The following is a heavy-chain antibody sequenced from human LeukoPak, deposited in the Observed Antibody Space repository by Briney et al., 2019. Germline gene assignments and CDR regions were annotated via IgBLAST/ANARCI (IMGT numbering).Heavy chain of an antibody. D-gene: IGHD4-17*01. Sequence: GGSLRLSCAASGFTFSSYAMSWVRQAPGKGLEWVSAISGSGGSTYYADSVKGRFTISRDNAKNSLYLQMNSLRAEDTAVYYCASLMTTTDELDYWGQGTLVTVSS. CDR1: GFTFSSYA. CDR3: ASLMTTTDELDY. CDR2: ISGSGGST. J-gene: IGHJ4*02. V-gene: IGHV3-23*01.